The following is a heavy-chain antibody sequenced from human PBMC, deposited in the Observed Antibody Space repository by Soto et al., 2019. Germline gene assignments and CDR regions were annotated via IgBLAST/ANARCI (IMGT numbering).Heavy chain of an antibody. CDR2: INGDGSQT. Sequence: EVQLVESGGGLVQPGGSLRLSCAASGFTFSTHWMHWVRQAPGKGLVWVSRINGDGSQTTYADSVKGRLTISRDNAKKTLYLQMNNLRVEDTAVYYCAGDSSHDSNVAGDYWGQGTLVTVSS. CDR1: GFTFSTHW. D-gene: IGHD3-22*01. J-gene: IGHJ4*02. V-gene: IGHV3-74*01. CDR3: AGDSSHDSNVAGDY.